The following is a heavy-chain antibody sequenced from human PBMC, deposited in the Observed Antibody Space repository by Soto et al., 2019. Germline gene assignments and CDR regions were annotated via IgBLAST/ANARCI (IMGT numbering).Heavy chain of an antibody. V-gene: IGHV3-23*01. CDR3: AKASGWFGEFDY. CDR1: GFTFSSYA. Sequence: EVQLLESGGGLVQPGGSLRLSCAASGFTFSSYAMSWVRQAPGKGLEWVSAISGSGGSTYYADSVKGRFTISRDNSKNTLYLQRTRLRAEDTAVYYGAKASGWFGEFDYWGQGTLVTVSS. CDR2: ISGSGGST. J-gene: IGHJ4*02. D-gene: IGHD3-10*01.